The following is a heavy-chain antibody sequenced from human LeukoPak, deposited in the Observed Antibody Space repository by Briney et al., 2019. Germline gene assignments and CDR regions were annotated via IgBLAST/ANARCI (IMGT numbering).Heavy chain of an antibody. D-gene: IGHD3-22*01. Sequence: GGSLRLSCAASGFTFSSYWMSWVRQAPGKGLEWVSAIRGNAGTTYYADSVQGRFTIFKDNSNNMLYLQMNSLRVEDTAVYYCAKGHADSSGYYYFDSWGQGTLVTVSS. CDR1: GFTFSSYW. CDR2: IRGNAGTT. CDR3: AKGHADSSGYYYFDS. J-gene: IGHJ4*02. V-gene: IGHV3-23*01.